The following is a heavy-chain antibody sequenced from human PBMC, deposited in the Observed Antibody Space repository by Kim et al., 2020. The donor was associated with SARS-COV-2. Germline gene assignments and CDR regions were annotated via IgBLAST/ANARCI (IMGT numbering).Heavy chain of an antibody. CDR1: GFTFSGSA. D-gene: IGHD3-22*01. J-gene: IGHJ5*02. CDR2: IRSKTNNYST. CDR3: SRHNDDYYDSSAYP. Sequence: GGSLRLSCAASGFTFSGSAMHWVRQASGKGLEWVGRIRSKTNNYSTAYAASVKGRFTISRDDSKNTAYLQMNSLKNEDTAVYYCSRHNDDYYDSSAYPWGQGTLVTVSS. V-gene: IGHV3-73*01.